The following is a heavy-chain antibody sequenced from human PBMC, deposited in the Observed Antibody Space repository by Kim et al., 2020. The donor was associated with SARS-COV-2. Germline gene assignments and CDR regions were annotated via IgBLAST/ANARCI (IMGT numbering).Heavy chain of an antibody. D-gene: IGHD3-9*01. Sequence: GGSLRLSCAASGFTFSSYAMHWVRQAPGKGLEWVAVISYDGSNKYYADSVKGRFTISRDNSKNTLYLQMNSLRAEDTAVYYCAREEYFDWSPMSNWFDPWGQGTLVTVSS. CDR2: ISYDGSNK. V-gene: IGHV3-30*04. CDR1: GFTFSSYA. CDR3: AREEYFDWSPMSNWFDP. J-gene: IGHJ5*02.